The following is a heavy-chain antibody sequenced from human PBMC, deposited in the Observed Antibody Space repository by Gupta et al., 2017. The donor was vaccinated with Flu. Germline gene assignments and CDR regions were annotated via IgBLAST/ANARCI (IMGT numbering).Heavy chain of an antibody. J-gene: IGHJ3*01. CDR2: VSYEGRNE. CDR3: AKDRSYPFDAFDV. D-gene: IGHD3-16*02. V-gene: IGHV3-30*19. Sequence: QVPLVEYGGGVVYPGPSLRLSCPASGFRLSVFGMHWVRQAPGKGLEWVAYVSYEGRNEYSADSVKGRFTISRDNSKNTVYLQMNSLRTEDTAVYFCAKDRSYPFDAFDVWGQGAMVTVSS. CDR1: GFRLSVFG.